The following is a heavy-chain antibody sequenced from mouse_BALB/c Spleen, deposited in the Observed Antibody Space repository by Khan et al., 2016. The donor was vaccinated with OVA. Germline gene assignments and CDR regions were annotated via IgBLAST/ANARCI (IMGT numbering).Heavy chain of an antibody. D-gene: IGHD4-1*01. V-gene: IGHV1S82*01. CDR2: IHPSDSET. CDR1: GYSFTSYW. J-gene: IGHJ2*01. CDR3: ALNWDEDYYFDY. Sequence: QVQLKQSGAELVRPGASVKLSCKASGYSFTSYWMNWVKQRPGQGLEWIGMIHPSDSETRLNQKFKDKATLTVDKSSNTAYMQLSSPTSEDSAVDYCALNWDEDYYFDYWGEGSTLTVSS.